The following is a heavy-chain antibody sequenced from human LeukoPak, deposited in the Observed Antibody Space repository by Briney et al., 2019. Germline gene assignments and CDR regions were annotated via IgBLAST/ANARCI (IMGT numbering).Heavy chain of an antibody. J-gene: IGHJ4*02. CDR2: IYYSGST. CDR3: AGRYSSSFNFDY. Sequence: PGGSLRLSCTASGFTFSSYSMNWVRQAPGKGLEWIGSIYYSGSTYYNPSLKSRVTISVDTSKNQFSLKLSSVTAADTAVYYCAGRYSSSFNFDYWGQGTLVTVSS. D-gene: IGHD6-13*01. CDR1: GFTFSSYS. V-gene: IGHV4-39*07.